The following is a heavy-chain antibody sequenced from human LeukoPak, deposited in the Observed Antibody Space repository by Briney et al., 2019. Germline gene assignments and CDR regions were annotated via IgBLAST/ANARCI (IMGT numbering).Heavy chain of an antibody. CDR3: AKDRAYYDSSGPFDY. CDR2: ISYDGSNK. D-gene: IGHD3-22*01. V-gene: IGHV3-30*18. Sequence: GRSLGLSCAASGFTFSSYGMHWVRQAPGKGLEWVAVISYDGSNKYYADSVKGRFTISRDNSKNTLYLQMNSLRAEDTAVYYCAKDRAYYDSSGPFDYWGQGTLVTVSS. CDR1: GFTFSSYG. J-gene: IGHJ4*02.